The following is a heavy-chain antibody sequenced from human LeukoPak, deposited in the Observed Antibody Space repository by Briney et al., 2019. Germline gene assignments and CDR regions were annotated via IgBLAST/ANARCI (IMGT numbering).Heavy chain of an antibody. V-gene: IGHV4-34*01. CDR1: GGSISSYY. CDR2: VNHSGST. Sequence: PSETLSLTCTVSGGSISSYYWSWIRQPPGKGLEWIGEVNHSGSTNYNPSLKSRVTISVDTSKNQFSLKLSSVTAADTAVYYCARGIRTYYYDSAPWGQGTLVTVSS. D-gene: IGHD3-22*01. J-gene: IGHJ5*02. CDR3: ARGIRTYYYDSAP.